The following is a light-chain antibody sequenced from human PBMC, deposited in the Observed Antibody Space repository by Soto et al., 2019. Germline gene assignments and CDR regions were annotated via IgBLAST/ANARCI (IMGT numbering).Light chain of an antibody. CDR2: AAS. Sequence: AILLTQSPSSLSASVGDRVTITCRASQGIDSSFAWYQEKPGKAPKLLIYAASSLQSGVPSRFSGSGSGTDFTLTISSLQPEDFATYYCQQYNRFSTWTFGQGTKVDIK. J-gene: IGKJ1*01. V-gene: IGKV1-13*02. CDR3: QQYNRFSTWT. CDR1: QGIDSS.